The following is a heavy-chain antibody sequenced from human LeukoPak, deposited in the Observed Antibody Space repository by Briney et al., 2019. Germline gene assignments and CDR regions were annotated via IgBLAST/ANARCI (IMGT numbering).Heavy chain of an antibody. CDR3: ARLSSLRAFDI. CDR1: GGSISGSSYF. Sequence: SETLSLTCTVSGGSISGSSYFWGWIRQPPGKGLEWIGSIYYSGSTYYNPSLKSRVTISVDTSKNHFSLKLSSVTAADTAMYYCARLSSLRAFDIWGQGTMVTVSS. V-gene: IGHV4-39*02. D-gene: IGHD2-15*01. CDR2: IYYSGST. J-gene: IGHJ3*02.